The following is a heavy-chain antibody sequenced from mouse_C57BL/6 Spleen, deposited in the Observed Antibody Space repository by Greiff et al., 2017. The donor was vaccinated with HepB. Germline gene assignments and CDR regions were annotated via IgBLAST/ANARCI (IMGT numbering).Heavy chain of an antibody. V-gene: IGHV14-3*01. Sequence: EVMLVESVAELVRPGASVKLSCTASGFNIKNTYMHWVKQRPEQGLEWIGRIDPANGNTKYAPKFQGKATITADTSSNTAYLQLSSLTSEDTAIYYCARGYYGNSAWFAYWGQGTLVTVSA. J-gene: IGHJ3*01. D-gene: IGHD2-1*01. CDR3: ARGYYGNSAWFAY. CDR2: IDPANGNT. CDR1: GFNIKNTY.